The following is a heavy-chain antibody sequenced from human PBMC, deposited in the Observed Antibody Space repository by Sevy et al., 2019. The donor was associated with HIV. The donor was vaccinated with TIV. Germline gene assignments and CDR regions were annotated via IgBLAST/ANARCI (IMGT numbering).Heavy chain of an antibody. CDR3: TRRASRVYGDHLNLY. J-gene: IGHJ4*02. CDR1: GFTFGDYA. D-gene: IGHD2-21*02. V-gene: IGHV3-49*03. CDR2: IRSETYGETT. Sequence: GGSLRLSCTASGFTFGDYAMSWFRQAPGRELEWVGFIRSETYGETTEYAASVKGRFTVSRDDSKSIVYLQMNSLKTADTAVYYCTRRASRVYGDHLNLYWGQGTLVTVSS.